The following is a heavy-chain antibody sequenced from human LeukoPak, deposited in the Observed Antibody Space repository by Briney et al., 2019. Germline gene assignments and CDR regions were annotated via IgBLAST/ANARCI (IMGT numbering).Heavy chain of an antibody. J-gene: IGHJ3*02. CDR3: ARIYSSGRGNDALDI. Sequence: GGSLRLSCAASGFTFSSYQMTWVRQAPGKGLQWVSYITSTGTTIHNADSVKGRFTISRDNANNSLFLQMNSLRAEDTAVYYCARIYSSGRGNDALDIWGQGTMVSVSS. D-gene: IGHD6-19*01. V-gene: IGHV3-48*03. CDR1: GFTFSSYQ. CDR2: ITSTGTTI.